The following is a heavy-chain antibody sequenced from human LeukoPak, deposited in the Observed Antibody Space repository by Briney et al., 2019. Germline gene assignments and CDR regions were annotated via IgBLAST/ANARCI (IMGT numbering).Heavy chain of an antibody. Sequence: PGGSLRLSCAASGFTFSSYAMSWVRQAPGKGLEWVSAISGSGGSTYYADSVKGRFTISRDNSKNTLYLQMNSLRAEDTAVYYCAKDRRGAAAGDIYYYYMDVWGKGTTVTVSS. CDR3: AKDRRGAAAGDIYYYYMDV. D-gene: IGHD6-13*01. V-gene: IGHV3-23*01. CDR2: ISGSGGST. J-gene: IGHJ6*03. CDR1: GFTFSSYA.